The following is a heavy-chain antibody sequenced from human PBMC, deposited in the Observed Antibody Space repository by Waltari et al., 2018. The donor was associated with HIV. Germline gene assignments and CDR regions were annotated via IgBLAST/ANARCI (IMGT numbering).Heavy chain of an antibody. CDR1: GGSMTSSSYY. V-gene: IGHV4-39*01. CDR2: MSYRGST. J-gene: IGHJ5*02. D-gene: IGHD4-4*01. Sequence: QLQLQESGPGLVKSSETLSLTCTVSGGSMTSSSYYWGWIRQPPGTGLGGIGSMSYRGSTYNNASLRSRLTISVDTSKNQFSLKLTSVTAADTAMYYCARSFSGYSNYFDPWGQGTLVTVSS. CDR3: ARSFSGYSNYFDP.